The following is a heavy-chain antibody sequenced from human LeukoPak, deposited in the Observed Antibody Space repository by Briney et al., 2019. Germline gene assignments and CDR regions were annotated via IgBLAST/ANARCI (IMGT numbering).Heavy chain of an antibody. CDR2: IRSKANNYAT. J-gene: IGHJ4*02. V-gene: IGHV3-73*01. Sequence: PGGSLRLSCAASGFTFSGSAMHWVRQASGKGLEWVGRIRSKANNYATAYAASVKGRFTVSRDDSKNTAYLQMNSLKTEDTAVYYCTRFYGFGLDYWGQGTLVTVSS. CDR1: GFTFSGSA. CDR3: TRFYGFGLDY. D-gene: IGHD3-3*01.